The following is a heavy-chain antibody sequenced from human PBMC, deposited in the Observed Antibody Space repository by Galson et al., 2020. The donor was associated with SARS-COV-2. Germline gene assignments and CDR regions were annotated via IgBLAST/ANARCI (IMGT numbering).Heavy chain of an antibody. CDR2: ISAYNGNT. CDR3: ARVVGATPSDY. CDR1: GYTFTTYG. Sequence: ASVKVSCKASGYTFTTYGFIWVRQAPGQGLEWMGWISAYNGNTNYPQRLQGRVTMTTDTSTSTAYMELTSLRSDDTAVYYCARVVGATPSDYWGQGTQVTVSS. D-gene: IGHD1-26*01. J-gene: IGHJ4*02. V-gene: IGHV1-18*01.